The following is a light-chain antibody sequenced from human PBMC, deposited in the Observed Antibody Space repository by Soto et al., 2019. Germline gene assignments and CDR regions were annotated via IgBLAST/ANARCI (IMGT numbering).Light chain of an antibody. CDR2: AAS. CDR3: QKYDSVPPT. V-gene: IGKV1-27*01. CDR1: QGFSNY. Sequence: DIQMTQSPSSLSASIGDTVTITCRASQGFSNYLAWYQQKPGRVPQLLIYAASSLQSGVPSRFSGSGSGTDFTLSISSLQPEDVATYYCQKYDSVPPTFGGGTKVQIK. J-gene: IGKJ4*01.